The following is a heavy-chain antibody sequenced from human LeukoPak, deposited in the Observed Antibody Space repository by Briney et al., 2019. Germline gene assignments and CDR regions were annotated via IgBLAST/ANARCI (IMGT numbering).Heavy chain of an antibody. V-gene: IGHV3-20*04. J-gene: IGHJ4*02. CDR3: AREADPDPDDFWSGYPLDY. D-gene: IGHD3-3*01. CDR2: IIWDGGST. Sequence: GGSLRLSCAASGFTFNNYGMSWVRQAPGKGLEWVSGIIWDGGSTGYADSVKSRFTISRDNAKNSLYLQMKSLRVEDTALYYCAREADPDPDDFWSGYPLDYWGQGTLVTVSS. CDR1: GFTFNNYG.